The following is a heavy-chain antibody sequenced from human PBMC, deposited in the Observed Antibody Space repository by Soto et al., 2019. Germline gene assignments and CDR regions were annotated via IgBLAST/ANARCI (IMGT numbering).Heavy chain of an antibody. CDR3: RSSTSCYDDSCVDV. CDR1: DTSFSGYY. CDR2: IFHGGST. Sequence: SETLSLTCAVYDTSFSGYYWSWIRQPPGKGLEWIGEIFHGGSTDYSPSLKSRVTISVDTSKNHFSLELSSVTAADTAMYYCRSSTSCYDDSCVDVWGQGSMGTVSS. D-gene: IGHD2-2*01. J-gene: IGHJ6*02. V-gene: IGHV4-34*12.